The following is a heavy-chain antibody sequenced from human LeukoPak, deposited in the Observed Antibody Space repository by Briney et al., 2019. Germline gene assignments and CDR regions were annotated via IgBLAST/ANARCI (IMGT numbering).Heavy chain of an antibody. CDR3: ARVVGEWLLSGIDV. D-gene: IGHD3-3*01. J-gene: IGHJ6*03. V-gene: IGHV5-51*01. CDR1: GYSFNRYW. Sequence: GDSLKISCKGPGYSFNRYWIGWVRQMPGKGLDWMGIIYPGDSKTRYSPFFEGQVTLSVDTSKSTAYLQWSSLKASDTAIYFCARVVGEWLLSGIDVGGKGTTVTVSS. CDR2: IYPGDSKT.